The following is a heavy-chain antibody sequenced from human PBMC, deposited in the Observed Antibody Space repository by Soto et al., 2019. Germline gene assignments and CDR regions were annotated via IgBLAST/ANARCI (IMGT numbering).Heavy chain of an antibody. CDR1: GFIVSSSY. CDR3: ARSPTRTNYADCCDP. Sequence: EVQVVESGGGLVQPGGSLRLSCAASGFIVSSSYMSWVRQAPGKGLEWVAVIYSAGSTYYADSVKGRFTIYRDSSKNTLYLQMDSVRAADAAVYYCARSPTRTNYADCCDPGGQGTLVTVSS. D-gene: IGHD4-4*01. V-gene: IGHV3-66*01. CDR2: IYSAGST. J-gene: IGHJ5*02.